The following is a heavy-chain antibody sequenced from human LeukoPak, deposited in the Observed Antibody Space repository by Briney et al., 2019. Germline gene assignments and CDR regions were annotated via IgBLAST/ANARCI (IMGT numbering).Heavy chain of an antibody. V-gene: IGHV3-48*01. CDR1: GFXFSNYE. CDR2: ISSSGRNI. J-gene: IGHJ4*02. CDR3: ARGDGSFDY. D-gene: IGHD5-24*01. Sequence: GGSLRLSCAASGFXFSNYEFNWVRQAPGKGLEWVSYISSSGRNIYYADSVKGRFTISRDNSKNTLYLQMNSVRADDTAVYYCARGDGSFDYWGQGILVTVSS.